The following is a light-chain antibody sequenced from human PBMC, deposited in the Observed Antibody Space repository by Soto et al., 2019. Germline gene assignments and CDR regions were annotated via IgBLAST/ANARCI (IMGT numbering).Light chain of an antibody. CDR2: GAF. V-gene: IGKV3-20*01. CDR3: QQYGSSPP. J-gene: IGKJ4*01. CDR1: QSVSSSY. Sequence: EMVLTQSPGPLSLSPGERATLSCRSSQSVSSSYLAWYQQKPGQAPRLLIYGAFSRATGIPDRFSGSGSGTDFTLTISRLEPEDCAVYYCQQYGSSPPFGGGTKVEIK.